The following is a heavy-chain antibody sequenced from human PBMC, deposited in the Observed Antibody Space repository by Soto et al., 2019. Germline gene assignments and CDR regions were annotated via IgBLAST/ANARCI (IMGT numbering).Heavy chain of an antibody. CDR1: GASISSGDYF. D-gene: IGHD5-12*01. Sequence: SETLSLTCTVSGASISSGDYFWSWIRQSPGKGLEWIGYIYDSGSSYYNPSLKSRVTMSVDTSKNQFSLKLRSVTAADTAVYYCAREKGYISGPKNFDYWGQGTLVTAPQ. J-gene: IGHJ4*02. CDR2: IYDSGSS. V-gene: IGHV4-30-4*01. CDR3: AREKGYISGPKNFDY.